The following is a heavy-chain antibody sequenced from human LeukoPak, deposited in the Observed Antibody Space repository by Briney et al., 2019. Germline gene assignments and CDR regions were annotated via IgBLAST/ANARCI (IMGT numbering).Heavy chain of an antibody. CDR2: ISSSGSTI. V-gene: IGHV3-11*01. Sequence: GGTLRLSCAASGFTFSDYYMSWIRQAPGKGLEWVSYISSSGSTIYYADSVKGRFTISRDNAKNSLYLQMNSLRAEDTAVYYCARPIGYYDSSGYYYDGDAFDIWGQGTMVTVSS. CDR3: ARPIGYYDSSGYYYDGDAFDI. CDR1: GFTFSDYY. J-gene: IGHJ3*02. D-gene: IGHD3-22*01.